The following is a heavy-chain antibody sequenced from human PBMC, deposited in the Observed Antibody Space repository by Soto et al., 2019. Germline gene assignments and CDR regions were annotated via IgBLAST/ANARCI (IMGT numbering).Heavy chain of an antibody. CDR2: IYWDDDR. V-gene: IGHV2-5*02. D-gene: IGHD6-19*01. CDR3: AHRLEWPVFRDY. CDR1: GFSLSTSGVG. J-gene: IGHJ4*02. Sequence: SGPTLVNPTQTLTLTCTFSGFSLSTSGVGVAWIRQPPGKALEWLALIYWDDDRRYSPSLKSRLTITKDTSKNQVVLTMTNMDPVDTATYYCAHRLEWPVFRDYWGQGTLVTVSS.